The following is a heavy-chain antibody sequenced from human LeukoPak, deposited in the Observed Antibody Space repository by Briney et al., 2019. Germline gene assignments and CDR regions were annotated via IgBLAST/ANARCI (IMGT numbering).Heavy chain of an antibody. CDR1: GGSINSYW. CDR2: IYTTGMT. D-gene: IGHD6-13*01. Sequence: SETLSLTCSASGGSINSYWWSWIRQPAGKGLEFIGRIYTTGMTNYNPSLKSRVSMSVDTSKNQFSLELSSVTAADTAVYYCAREVEAAADWYFDLWGRGTLVTVSS. CDR3: AREVEAAADWYFDL. J-gene: IGHJ2*01. V-gene: IGHV4-4*07.